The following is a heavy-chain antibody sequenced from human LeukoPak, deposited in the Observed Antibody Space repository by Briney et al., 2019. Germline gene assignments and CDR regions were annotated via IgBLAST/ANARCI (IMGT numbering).Heavy chain of an antibody. Sequence: GGSLRLSCSASGFTFSSYAMHWVRQAPGKGLEYVSAISSNGGSTYYADSVKGRFTISSDNSKNTLYLQMSSLRAEDTAVYYCVKASSGSYYTFDYWGQGTLVTVSS. J-gene: IGHJ4*02. CDR1: GFTFSSYA. CDR2: ISSNGGST. D-gene: IGHD1-26*01. CDR3: VKASSGSYYTFDY. V-gene: IGHV3-64D*06.